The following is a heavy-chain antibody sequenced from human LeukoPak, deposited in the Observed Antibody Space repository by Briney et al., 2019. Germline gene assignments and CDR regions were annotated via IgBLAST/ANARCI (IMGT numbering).Heavy chain of an antibody. V-gene: IGHV3-30*01. CDR2: ISYDGSNK. CDR3: ARESDCYYYMDV. J-gene: IGHJ6*03. Sequence: GGSLRLSSAASGFTFSSHAMHWVRQAPGKGLEWVAVISYDGSNKYYADSVKGRFTISRDNSKNTLYLQMNSLRAEDTAVYYCARESDCYYYMDVWGKGTTVTVSS. CDR1: GFTFSSHA.